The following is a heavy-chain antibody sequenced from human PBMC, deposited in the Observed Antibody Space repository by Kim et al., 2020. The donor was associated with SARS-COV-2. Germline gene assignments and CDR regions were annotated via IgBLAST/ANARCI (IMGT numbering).Heavy chain of an antibody. V-gene: IGHV3-43D*03. D-gene: IGHD2-15*01. J-gene: IGHJ4*02. Sequence: ADSLKGRFTISRENSKNSLYLQMGSLRAEGTAFYYGARGGGSRILGVSFECWGQGTLVTVSS. CDR3: ARGGGSRILGVSFEC.